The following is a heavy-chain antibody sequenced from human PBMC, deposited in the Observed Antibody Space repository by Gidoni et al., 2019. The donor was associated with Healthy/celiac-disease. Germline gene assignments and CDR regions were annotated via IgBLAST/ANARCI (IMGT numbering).Heavy chain of an antibody. D-gene: IGHD3-22*01. CDR3: ARERLYYYDSSGYYPPYYYGMDV. J-gene: IGHJ6*02. CDR2: IKQDGSEK. CDR1: GFTFSSYW. V-gene: IGHV3-7*01. Sequence: EVQLVESGGGLVQPGGSLRLSCAASGFTFSSYWMSWVRQAPGKGLEWVANIKQDGSEKYYVDSVKGRFTISRDNAKNSLYLQMNSLRAEDTAVYYCARERLYYYDSSGYYPPYYYGMDVWGQGTTVTVSS.